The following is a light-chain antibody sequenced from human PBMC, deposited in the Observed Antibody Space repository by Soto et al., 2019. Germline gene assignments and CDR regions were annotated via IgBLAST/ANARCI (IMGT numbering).Light chain of an antibody. CDR3: QHYNSYSEA. Sequence: EVGMTQSPATLSVSPGERATLSCRASQSVSSNLAWYQQKPGQTPRLLMYGASTRATGIPARFSGSGSGTEFTLTISSLEPEDFAVYYCQHYNSYSEAFGQGTKVDIK. J-gene: IGKJ1*01. CDR2: GAS. V-gene: IGKV3-15*01. CDR1: QSVSSN.